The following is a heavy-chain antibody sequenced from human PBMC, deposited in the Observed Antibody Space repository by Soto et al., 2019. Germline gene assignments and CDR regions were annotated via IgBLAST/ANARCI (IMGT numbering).Heavy chain of an antibody. Sequence: SETLSLTCAVSGGSFSNYYWTWIRQPPGKGLEWIGKINHSGSANYNPSLKSRVTMSVDTSKNQFSLRLSSVTAADTAVYYCARGSYSASYYYVQYRSGWFDPWGQGTLVTVSS. CDR3: ARGSYSASYYYVQYRSGWFDP. CDR2: INHSGSA. D-gene: IGHD1-26*01. V-gene: IGHV4-34*01. J-gene: IGHJ5*02. CDR1: GGSFSNYY.